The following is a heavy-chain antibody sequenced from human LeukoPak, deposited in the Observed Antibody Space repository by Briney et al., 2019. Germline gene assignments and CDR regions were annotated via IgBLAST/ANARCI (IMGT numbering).Heavy chain of an antibody. Sequence: GESLKISCKGSGCSFTSYWIGWVRQMPGKGLEWMGIIYPGDSDTRYSPSFQGQVTISADKSISTAYLQWSSLKASDTAMYYCARSHCSSTSCYPRNAFDIWGQGTMVTVSS. CDR2: IYPGDSDT. CDR3: ARSHCSSTSCYPRNAFDI. CDR1: GCSFTSYW. D-gene: IGHD2-2*01. J-gene: IGHJ3*02. V-gene: IGHV5-51*01.